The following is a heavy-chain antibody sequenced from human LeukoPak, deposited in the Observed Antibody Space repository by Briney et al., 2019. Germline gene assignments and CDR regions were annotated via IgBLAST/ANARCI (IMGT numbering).Heavy chain of an antibody. V-gene: IGHV3-15*01. CDR2: IKSKTDGGTT. CDR1: GFTSSNAW. J-gene: IGHJ4*02. Sequence: PGGSLRLSCAASGFTSSNAWMSWVRQAPGKGLEWVGRIKSKTDGGTTDYAAPVKGRFTISRDDSKTTLYLQMNSLRTEDTAVYYCTTDRSGSYYADYWGQGTLVTVSS. CDR3: TTDRSGSYYADY. D-gene: IGHD1-26*01.